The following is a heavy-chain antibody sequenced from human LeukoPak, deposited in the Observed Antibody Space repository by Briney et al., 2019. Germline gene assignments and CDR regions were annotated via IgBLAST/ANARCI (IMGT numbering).Heavy chain of an antibody. CDR1: GFTFNTYW. CDR3: ARGLAGAYRIMDV. CDR2: ISADGTTT. J-gene: IGHJ6*02. D-gene: IGHD6-19*01. Sequence: GGSLRLSCVASGFTFNTYWIHWVRQGPGKGLVWVSLISADGTTTTYADSVQGRFTVSRDNAKNTPYLQMNSLRAEDAAVYYCARGLAGAYRIMDVWGQGTTVTVS. V-gene: IGHV3-74*01.